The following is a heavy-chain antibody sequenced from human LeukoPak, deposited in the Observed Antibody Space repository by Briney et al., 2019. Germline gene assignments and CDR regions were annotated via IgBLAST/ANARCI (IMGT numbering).Heavy chain of an antibody. V-gene: IGHV1-58*02. CDR1: GFTFTGSA. CDR2: IVVGSGNT. Sequence: GASVKVSCKASGFTFTGSAMQWVRQARAQRLEWIGWIVVGSGNTNYAQKFQERVTITRDMSTSTAYMELSSLRSEDTAVYYCAAAFTVTSLYYFDYWGQGTLVTVSS. CDR3: AAAFTVTSLYYFDY. D-gene: IGHD4-11*01. J-gene: IGHJ4*02.